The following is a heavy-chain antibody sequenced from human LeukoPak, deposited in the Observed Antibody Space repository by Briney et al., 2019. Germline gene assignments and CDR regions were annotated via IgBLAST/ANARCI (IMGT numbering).Heavy chain of an antibody. Sequence: GGSLRLSCAASGFTFSSYGMHWVRQAPGKGLEWVAVISYDGSNKYYADSVKGRFTISRDNSKNTLYLQMNSLRAEDTVVYYCAKDKYGSGSWGIFDYWGQGTLVTVSS. CDR1: GFTFSSYG. V-gene: IGHV3-30*18. CDR2: ISYDGSNK. D-gene: IGHD3-10*01. CDR3: AKDKYGSGSWGIFDY. J-gene: IGHJ4*02.